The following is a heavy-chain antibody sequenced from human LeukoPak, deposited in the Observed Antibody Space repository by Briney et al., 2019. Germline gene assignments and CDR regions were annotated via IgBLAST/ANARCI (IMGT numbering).Heavy chain of an antibody. D-gene: IGHD3-22*01. J-gene: IGHJ2*01. CDR2: ISAYNGNT. Sequence: GASVKVSCKASGYTFTSYGISWVRQAPGQGLEWMGWISAYNGNTNYAQKLQGRVTMTTDTSTSTAYMELRSLRSDDTAVYYCARGVYYYDSSGNWYFDLWGRGTLVTVSS. V-gene: IGHV1-18*01. CDR1: GYTFTSYG. CDR3: ARGVYYYDSSGNWYFDL.